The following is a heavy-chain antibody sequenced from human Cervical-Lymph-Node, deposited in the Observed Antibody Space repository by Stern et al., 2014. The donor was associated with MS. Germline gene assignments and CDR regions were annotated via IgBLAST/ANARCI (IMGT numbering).Heavy chain of an antibody. CDR1: GG. V-gene: IGHV1-69*06. J-gene: IGHJ5*02. CDR3: ARGSGDNWFGP. Sequence: QVQLGQSGAEVKKPGSSVKVSCKSSGGISGGRQAPGQGLERMGGVIPFVGTSNYAQKFQGRVTITADTSTNTTYLHLSRLTSADTAVYYCARGSGDNWFGPWGQGTLVTVSS. D-gene: IGHD3-10*01. CDR2: VIPFVGTS.